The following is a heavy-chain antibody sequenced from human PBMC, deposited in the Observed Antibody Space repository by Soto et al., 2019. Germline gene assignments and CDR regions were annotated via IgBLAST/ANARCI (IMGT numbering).Heavy chain of an antibody. CDR2: MNPNSGNT. V-gene: IGHV1-8*01. J-gene: IGHJ4*02. CDR3: ARGRYDILTGYYVGYYFDY. D-gene: IGHD3-9*01. CDR1: GYTFTSYD. Sequence: VSVKVSCKASGYTFTSYDINWVRQATGQGLEWMGWMNPNSGNTGYAQKFQGRVTMTRNTSISTAYMELSSLRSEDTAVYYCARGRYDILTGYYVGYYFDYWGQGTLVTVSS.